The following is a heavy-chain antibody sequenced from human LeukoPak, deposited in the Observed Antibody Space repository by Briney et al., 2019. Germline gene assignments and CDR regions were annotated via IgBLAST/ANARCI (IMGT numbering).Heavy chain of an antibody. V-gene: IGHV4-34*01. CDR3: ARGAVWQLVRFYYGMDV. CDR2: INHSGST. J-gene: IGHJ6*02. CDR1: GGSFSGYY. D-gene: IGHD6-13*01. Sequence: SETLSLTCAVYGGSFSGYYWSWIRQPPGKGLEWIGEINHSGSTNYNPSLKSRVTISVDTSKNQFSLKLSSVTAVDTAVYYCARGAVWQLVRFYYGMDVWGQGTTVTVSS.